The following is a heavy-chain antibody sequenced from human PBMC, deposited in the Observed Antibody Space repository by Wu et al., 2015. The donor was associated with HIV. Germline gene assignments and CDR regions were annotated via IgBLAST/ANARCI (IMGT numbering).Heavy chain of an antibody. V-gene: IGHV1-2*02. CDR2: INPNSGGT. CDR3: ARDYYYGSGTGGGWFDP. J-gene: IGHJ5*02. CDR1: GYTFTGYY. Sequence: QVQLVQSGAEVKKPGASVKVSCKASGYTFTGYYMHWVRQAPGQGLEWMGWINPNSGGTNYAQKFQGRVTMTRDTSISTAYMELSRLRSDDTAVYYCARDYYYGSGTGGGWFDPWGQGTLVTVSS. D-gene: IGHD3-10*01.